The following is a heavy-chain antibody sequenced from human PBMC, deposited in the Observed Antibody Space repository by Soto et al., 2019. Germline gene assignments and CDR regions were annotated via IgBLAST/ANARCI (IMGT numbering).Heavy chain of an antibody. CDR3: ARDSHYYDSTGYYWRDAFDI. Sequence: ASVKVSCKASGYTFTSYYMHWVRQAPGQGLEWMGIINPSGGSTSYAQKFQGRVTMTRDTSTSTVYMDLSSLRSEDTAMYYCARDSHYYDSTGYYWRDAFDIWGQGTMVT. V-gene: IGHV1-46*01. CDR1: GYTFTSYY. D-gene: IGHD3-22*01. J-gene: IGHJ3*02. CDR2: INPSGGST.